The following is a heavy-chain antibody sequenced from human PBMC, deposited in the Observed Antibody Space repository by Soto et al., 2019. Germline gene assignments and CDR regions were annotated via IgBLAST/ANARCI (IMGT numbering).Heavy chain of an antibody. CDR1: GGSISSYY. Sequence: QVQLQESGPGLVKPSETLSLTCTVSGGSISSYYWSWIRQPPGQGLEWIGYIYYSGSTNYNPSLKSRVTISVDTSKNQFSLKLSSVTAADTAVYYCARAESCGGDCYPFDYWGQGTLVTVSS. V-gene: IGHV4-59*01. CDR3: ARAESCGGDCYPFDY. CDR2: IYYSGST. D-gene: IGHD2-21*02. J-gene: IGHJ4*02.